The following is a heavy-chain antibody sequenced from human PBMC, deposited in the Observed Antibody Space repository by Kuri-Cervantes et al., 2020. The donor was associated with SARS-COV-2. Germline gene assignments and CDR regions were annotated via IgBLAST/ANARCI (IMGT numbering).Heavy chain of an antibody. J-gene: IGHJ5*02. CDR2: INSDGSST. CDR3: ARDEDCSSTSCLSTWFDP. D-gene: IGHD2-2*01. Sequence: GGSLRLSCAASGFTFSSYWMHWVRQAPGKGLVWVSRINSDGSSTSYADSVKGRFTISRDNAKNTLYLQMNSLRAEDTAVYYCARDEDCSSTSCLSTWFDPWGQGTLVTVSS. CDR1: GFTFSSYW. V-gene: IGHV3-74*01.